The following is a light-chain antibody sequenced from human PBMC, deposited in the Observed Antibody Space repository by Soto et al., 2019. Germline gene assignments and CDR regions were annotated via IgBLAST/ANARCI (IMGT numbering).Light chain of an antibody. CDR2: GAS. CDR3: QLYGSSSIT. CDR1: QSVSSSF. Sequence: EIVLTQSPGTPSLSPGERATLSCRTSQSVSSSFLAWYQHKPGQAPRLLIFGASNRAAGIPDRFSGSRSGTDFTLTIDRLEPKDFAVYYCQLYGSSSITFGQGTRLEIK. V-gene: IGKV3-20*01. J-gene: IGKJ5*01.